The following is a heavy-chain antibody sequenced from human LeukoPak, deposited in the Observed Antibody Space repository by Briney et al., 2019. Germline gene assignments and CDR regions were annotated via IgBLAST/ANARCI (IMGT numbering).Heavy chain of an antibody. Sequence: ASVKVSCKASGGTSSSYAISWVRQAPGQGLEWMGGIIPIFGTANYAQKFQGRVTITADESTSTAYMELSSLRSEDTAVYYCARDNGPLDGYDSTPYGMDVWGQGTTVTVSS. CDR1: GGTSSSYA. D-gene: IGHD5-12*01. CDR3: ARDNGPLDGYDSTPYGMDV. J-gene: IGHJ6*02. V-gene: IGHV1-69*13. CDR2: IIPIFGTA.